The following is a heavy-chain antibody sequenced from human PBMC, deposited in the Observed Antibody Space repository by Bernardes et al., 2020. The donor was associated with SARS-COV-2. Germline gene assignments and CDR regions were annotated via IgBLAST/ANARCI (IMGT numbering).Heavy chain of an antibody. V-gene: IGHV4-59*01. CDR1: GDSINNYY. CDR3: ARGNDFWSGYYLPSFDY. D-gene: IGHD3-3*01. Sequence: SETLSLTCTVSGDSINNYYWSWIRQPPGKGLEWIGYIFYSGSTIYNPSLESRVTISVDSSKSQFSLKLTSVTAADTAVYYCARGNDFWSGYYLPSFDYWGQGILVTVSS. J-gene: IGHJ4*02. CDR2: IFYSGST.